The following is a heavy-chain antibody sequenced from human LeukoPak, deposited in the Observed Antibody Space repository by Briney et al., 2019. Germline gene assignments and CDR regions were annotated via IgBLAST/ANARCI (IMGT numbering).Heavy chain of an antibody. D-gene: IGHD3-9*01. Sequence: SETLSLTCAVYGGSFSGYYWSWIRQPPGKGLEWIGEINHSGSTSYNPSLKSRVTISVDTSKNQFSLKLSSVTAADTAVYYCASLSALTGYTIWGQGTMVTVSS. J-gene: IGHJ3*02. CDR1: GGSFSGYY. CDR2: INHSGST. CDR3: ASLSALTGYTI. V-gene: IGHV4-34*01.